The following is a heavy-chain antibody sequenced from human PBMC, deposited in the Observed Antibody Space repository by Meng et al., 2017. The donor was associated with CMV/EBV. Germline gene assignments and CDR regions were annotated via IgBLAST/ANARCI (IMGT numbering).Heavy chain of an antibody. CDR1: GYTFTGYY. CDR2: INPNSGGT. V-gene: IGHV1-2*02. J-gene: IGHJ5*02. Sequence: ASVKVSCKASGYTFTGYYMHWVRQAPGQGLEWMGWINPNSGGTNYAQKFQGRVTMTRDTSISTAYMELSRLRSDDTAVYYCVRPNDYSNYATLDPWGQGTLVTVSS. CDR3: VRPNDYSNYATLDP. D-gene: IGHD4-11*01.